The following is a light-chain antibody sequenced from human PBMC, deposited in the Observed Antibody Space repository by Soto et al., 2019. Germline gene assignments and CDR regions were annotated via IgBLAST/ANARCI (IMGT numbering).Light chain of an antibody. V-gene: IGKV1-39*01. J-gene: IGKJ4*01. CDR2: AAS. CDR1: QTISSY. Sequence: DIPMTQSPSSLSASVGDRVTITCRASQTISSYLNWYQQRPGKAPKLLIYAASSLQSGVPSRFSGSGSGTDLSLAISDLQPEDFASYYCQQSFSNPLTFGGGTKVEIK. CDR3: QQSFSNPLT.